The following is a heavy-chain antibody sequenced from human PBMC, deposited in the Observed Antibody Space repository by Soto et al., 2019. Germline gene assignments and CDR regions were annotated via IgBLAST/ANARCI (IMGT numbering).Heavy chain of an antibody. CDR3: AREGPRPYYYYGMDV. J-gene: IGHJ6*02. CDR2: ISTDNGDA. V-gene: IGHV1-18*01. Sequence: QAQLEQSGAEVKKPGASVKVSCKSSGYTFSTSGISWVRQAPGQGLEWMGWISTDNGDANYAQRFQGRVTMTTDTSTSTTFMELRSLRSYDTAVYYCAREGPRPYYYYGMDVWGQGTTVTVSS. CDR1: GYTFSTSG. D-gene: IGHD6-6*01.